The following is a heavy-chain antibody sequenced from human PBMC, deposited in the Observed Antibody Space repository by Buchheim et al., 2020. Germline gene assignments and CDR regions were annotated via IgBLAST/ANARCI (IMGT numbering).Heavy chain of an antibody. D-gene: IGHD3-10*01. CDR3: ARDFGGLRFGDYYGMDV. CDR1: GFTFSSYS. CDR2: ISSSSTI. V-gene: IGHV3-48*01. J-gene: IGHJ6*02. Sequence: EVQLVESGGGLVQPGGSLRLSCAASGFTFSSYSMSWVRQAPGKGLEWVSYISSSSTIYYADSVKGRFTISRDNAKNSLYLQMNSLRAEDTAVYYCARDFGGLRFGDYYGMDVWGQGTT.